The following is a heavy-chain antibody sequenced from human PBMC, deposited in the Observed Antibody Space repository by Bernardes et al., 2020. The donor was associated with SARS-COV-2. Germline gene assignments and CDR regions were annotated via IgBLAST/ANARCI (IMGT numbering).Heavy chain of an antibody. CDR3: AKDPYRGNHVDTAMVTSFDY. CDR1: GFTFSSYA. J-gene: IGHJ4*02. D-gene: IGHD5-18*01. Sequence: GGSLRLSCAASGFTFSSYAMSWVRQAPGKGLEWVSSISGSGGKTYYADSVKGRFTISRDNSKNTLYLQMNSLRAEDTAVYYCAKDPYRGNHVDTAMVTSFDYWGQGTLVTVSS. CDR2: ISGSGGKT. V-gene: IGHV3-23*01.